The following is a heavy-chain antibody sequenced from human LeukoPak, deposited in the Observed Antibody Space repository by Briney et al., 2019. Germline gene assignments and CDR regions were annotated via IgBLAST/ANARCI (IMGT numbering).Heavy chain of an antibody. J-gene: IGHJ4*02. Sequence: GGSLRLSCAASGFTFSSYSMNWVRQAPGKGLEWVSSISSSSSSYIYYADSVKGRFTISRDNAKNSLYLQMNSLRAEDTAVYYCARGLVIVGDKRDYWGQGTLVTVSS. CDR3: ARGLVIVGDKRDY. CDR1: GFTFSSYS. V-gene: IGHV3-21*01. CDR2: ISSSSSSYI. D-gene: IGHD1-26*01.